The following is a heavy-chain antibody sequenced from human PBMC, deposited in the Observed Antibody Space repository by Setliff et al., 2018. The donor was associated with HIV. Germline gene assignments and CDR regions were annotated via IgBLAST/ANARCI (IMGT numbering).Heavy chain of an antibody. CDR1: GYSLSSGYY. CDR3: ARDAERGYSYGYDY. CDR2: VFHSGST. D-gene: IGHD5-18*01. J-gene: IGHJ4*02. V-gene: IGHV4-38-2*02. Sequence: LSLTCAVSGYSLSSGYYWGWIRQPPGKGLEWIGSVFHSGSTYYNPSLKSRVTMSVDTSKNQFSLKLSSVTAADTAVYYCARDAERGYSYGYDYWGQGTLVTVSS.